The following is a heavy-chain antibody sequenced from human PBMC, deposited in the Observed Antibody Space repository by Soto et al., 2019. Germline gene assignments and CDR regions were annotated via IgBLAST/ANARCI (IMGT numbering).Heavy chain of an antibody. CDR2: VYYSGSP. CDR1: GGSLSSHY. J-gene: IGHJ3*02. V-gene: IGHV4-59*11. Sequence: QVQLQQSGPGLVKPSETLSLTCTVTGGSLSSHYWNWIRQSPGKGLEWIGDVYYSGSPNYNPSLKRRVTIAVDTAKNQVSRKLRSVTAADTAMYFCATAKRALWEAIRNSAFDIWGQGTMVTVSS. CDR3: ATAKRALWEAIRNSAFDI. D-gene: IGHD1-7*01.